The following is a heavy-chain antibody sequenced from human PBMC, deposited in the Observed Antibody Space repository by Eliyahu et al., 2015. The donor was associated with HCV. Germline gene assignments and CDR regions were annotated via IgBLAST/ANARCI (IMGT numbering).Heavy chain of an antibody. CDR2: LFRWEP. Sequence: QVQLQESGPGLVKPSQTLSLTCTVSGGSISSGGYYWSWIRQHPGKGLELVWVHLFRWEPHHNPSLKSRVTISVDTSKNQFSLKLSSVTAADTAVYYCARDAFWSGPTPPLYGMDVWGQGTTVTVSS. CDR3: ARDAFWSGPTPPLYGMDV. J-gene: IGHJ6*02. CDR1: GGSISSGGYY. D-gene: IGHD3-3*01. V-gene: IGHV4-31*03.